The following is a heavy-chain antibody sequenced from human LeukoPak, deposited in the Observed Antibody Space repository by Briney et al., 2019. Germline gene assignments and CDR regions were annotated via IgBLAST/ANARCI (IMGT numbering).Heavy chain of an antibody. J-gene: IGHJ3*02. Sequence: SETLSLTCTVSGGSISSSSYYWGWIRQPPGKGLEWIGSIYYSGSTYYNPSLKSRVTISVDTYKNQFSLKLSSVTAADTAVYYCARDYYDSSGYYDDAFDIWGQGTMVTVSS. CDR2: IYYSGST. D-gene: IGHD3-22*01. CDR3: ARDYYDSSGYYDDAFDI. CDR1: GGSISSSSYY. V-gene: IGHV4-39*07.